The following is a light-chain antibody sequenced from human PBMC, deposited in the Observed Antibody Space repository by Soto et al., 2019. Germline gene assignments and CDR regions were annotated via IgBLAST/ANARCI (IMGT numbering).Light chain of an antibody. CDR2: LNSDGSH. V-gene: IGLV4-69*01. CDR3: QTWGTGIHYV. Sequence: QLVLTQSPSASASLGASVKLTCTLSSGHSSYAIAWHQQQPAKGPRYLMKLNSDGSHSKGDGIPDRFSGSSSGAERYLTISSLQSEDEADYYCQTWGTGIHYVFGTGTKVTVL. CDR1: SGHSSYA. J-gene: IGLJ1*01.